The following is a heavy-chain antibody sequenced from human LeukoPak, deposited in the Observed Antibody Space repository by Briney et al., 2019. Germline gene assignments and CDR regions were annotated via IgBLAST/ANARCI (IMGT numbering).Heavy chain of an antibody. J-gene: IGHJ3*01. CDR1: GRPLNGSC. CDR2: IIHSGST. Sequence: SETLSLTCAVFGRPLNGSCLTWIRQLPGKGLEWIGEIIHSGSTNYNPSLKSRVTISVDPSKNQFSLKLNSVTAADTAVYYCARQETVMVQGRFAFDLWGQGTTVTVSS. CDR3: ARQETVMVQGRFAFDL. V-gene: IGHV4-34*12. D-gene: IGHD3-10*01.